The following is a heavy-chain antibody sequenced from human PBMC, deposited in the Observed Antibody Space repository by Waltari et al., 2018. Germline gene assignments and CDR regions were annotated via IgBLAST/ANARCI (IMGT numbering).Heavy chain of an antibody. CDR3: ARVGTGTDY. CDR1: GFTFGSYW. J-gene: IGHJ4*02. V-gene: IGHV3-7*01. Sequence: EVQLVESGGGLVQPGGSLRLSCAASGFTFGSYWMSWVRQAPGKGLEWVANIKQDGSEKYYVDSVKGRFTISRDNAKNSLYLQMNSLRAEDTAVYYCARVGTGTDYWGQGTLVTVSS. CDR2: IKQDGSEK. D-gene: IGHD2-8*02.